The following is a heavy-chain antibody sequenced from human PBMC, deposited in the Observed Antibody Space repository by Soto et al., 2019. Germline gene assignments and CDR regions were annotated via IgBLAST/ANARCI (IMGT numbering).Heavy chain of an antibody. D-gene: IGHD3-16*01. CDR1: GFTFSSYA. CDR3: AKGLIWRLPSAHSDYYGMDV. V-gene: IGHV3-23*01. J-gene: IGHJ6*02. Sequence: GGSLRLSCAASGFTFSSYAMSWVRQAPGKGLEWASAISGSGGSTYYADSVKGRFTISRDNSKNTLYLQMNSLRAEDTAVYYCAKGLIWRLPSAHSDYYGMDVWGQGTTVTVSS. CDR2: ISGSGGST.